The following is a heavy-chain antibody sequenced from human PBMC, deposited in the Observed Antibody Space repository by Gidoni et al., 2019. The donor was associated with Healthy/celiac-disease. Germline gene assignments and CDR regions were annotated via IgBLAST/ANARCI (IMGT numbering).Heavy chain of an antibody. CDR3: ARDSALGSYYGVNFDY. D-gene: IGHD1-26*01. CDR2: ISSSSSTI. J-gene: IGHJ4*02. Sequence: EVQLVESGGGLVQPGGSLRLSGAASGFTFSSDSMNWVRQAPGKGLEWVSYISSSSSTIYYADSVKGRFTISRDNAKNSLYLQMNSLRAEDTAVYYCARDSALGSYYGVNFDYWGQGTLVTVSS. V-gene: IGHV3-48*01. CDR1: GFTFSSDS.